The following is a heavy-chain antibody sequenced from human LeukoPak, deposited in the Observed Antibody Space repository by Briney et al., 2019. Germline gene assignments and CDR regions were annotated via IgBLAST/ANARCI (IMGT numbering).Heavy chain of an antibody. V-gene: IGHV3-11*04. CDR3: AAEDRLQLFRFDY. J-gene: IGHJ4*02. D-gene: IGHD5-24*01. Sequence: PGGSLRLSCAASGFTFSDYYMSWIRQAPGKGLEWVSYISSSGSTIYYADSVKGRFTISRDNAKNSLYLQMNSLRAEDTAVYYCAAEDRLQLFRFDYWGQGTLVTVSS. CDR1: GFTFSDYY. CDR2: ISSSGSTI.